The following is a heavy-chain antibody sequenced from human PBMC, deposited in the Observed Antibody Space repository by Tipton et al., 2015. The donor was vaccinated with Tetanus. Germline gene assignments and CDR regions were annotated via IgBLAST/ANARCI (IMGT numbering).Heavy chain of an antibody. CDR1: DGSFSAYY. Sequence: TLSLTCDVYDGSFSAYYWTWIRQPPGKGLEWIGEINHTGGTNYNPSLRRRVTISIGTSNNQFSLKLNSVTAADSAVYYCAKSDGAQTSGWYPSLYFDFWGQGTLVTVSS. CDR2: INHTGGT. V-gene: IGHV4-34*01. D-gene: IGHD6-19*01. J-gene: IGHJ4*02. CDR3: AKSDGAQTSGWYPSLYFDF.